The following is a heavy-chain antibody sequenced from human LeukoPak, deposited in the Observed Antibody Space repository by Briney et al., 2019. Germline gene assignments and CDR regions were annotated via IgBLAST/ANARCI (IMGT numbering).Heavy chain of an antibody. CDR1: GGSITTHY. Sequence: SETLSLTCTVSGGSITTHYWTWIRQPQGKALEWIGYISYTGSTDYNPSLRSRVTISADTSKNQFSLKLSSVSAADTALYFCARSGGAGGIPHNWFDPWGQGTLVTVSS. V-gene: IGHV4-59*08. J-gene: IGHJ5*02. CDR2: ISYTGST. D-gene: IGHD2-15*01. CDR3: ARSGGAGGIPHNWFDP.